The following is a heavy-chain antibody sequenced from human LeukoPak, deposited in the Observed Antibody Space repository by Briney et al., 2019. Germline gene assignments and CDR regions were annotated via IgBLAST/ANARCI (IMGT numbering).Heavy chain of an antibody. D-gene: IGHD2-2*01. CDR3: ARDSSSTSQLDY. J-gene: IGHJ4*02. CDR2: ISSSGSPI. Sequence: VKTGGSLRLSCAASGFTFSDYYMSWIRQAPGKGLEWVSYISSSGSPIYYADSVKGRFTISRDNAKNSLYLQMNSLRAEDTAVYYCARDSSSTSQLDYWGQATLLTVSS. CDR1: GFTFSDYY. V-gene: IGHV3-11*01.